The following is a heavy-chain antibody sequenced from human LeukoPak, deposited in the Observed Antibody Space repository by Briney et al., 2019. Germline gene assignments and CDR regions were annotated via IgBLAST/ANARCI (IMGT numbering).Heavy chain of an antibody. Sequence: GGSLRLSCTASGFTFGDYAMSWVRQAPGKGLEWVGFIRSKAYGGTTEYAASVKGGFTISRDDSKSIAYLQMNSLKTEDTAVYYCTRAPITIFGVVINWFDPWGQGTLVTVSS. CDR2: IRSKAYGGTT. CDR1: GFTFGDYA. V-gene: IGHV3-49*04. D-gene: IGHD3-3*01. CDR3: TRAPITIFGVVINWFDP. J-gene: IGHJ5*02.